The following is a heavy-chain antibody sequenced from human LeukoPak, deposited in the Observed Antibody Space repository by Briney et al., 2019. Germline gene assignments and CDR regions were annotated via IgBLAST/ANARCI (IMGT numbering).Heavy chain of an antibody. D-gene: IGHD3-22*01. J-gene: IGHJ4*02. Sequence: GGSLRLSCAASGFSLRNYWMHWVRQAPGKGLVWVSRINSDESNINYADSVKGRFTVSRDNAKNTLYLQMDSLRAEDTAVYYCARKNYDTSGYFDLDYWGQETLVTVSS. V-gene: IGHV3-74*01. CDR3: ARKNYDTSGYFDLDY. CDR1: GFSLRNYW. CDR2: INSDESNI.